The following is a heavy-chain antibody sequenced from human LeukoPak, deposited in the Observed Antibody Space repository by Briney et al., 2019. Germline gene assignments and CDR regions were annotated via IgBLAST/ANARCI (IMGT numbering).Heavy chain of an antibody. V-gene: IGHV4-31*03. CDR1: GGSISSSGYY. CDR2: IYYNGNT. CDR3: ARDGGTVTHFDY. Sequence: SQTLSLTCTVSGGSISSSGYYWSWIRQRPGKGLEWVGYIYYNGNTYYNPSLKSRIAISVDTSGNQFSLRLTSVTAADTAVYYCARDGGTVTHFDYWGQGTLVTVSS. D-gene: IGHD4-17*01. J-gene: IGHJ4*02.